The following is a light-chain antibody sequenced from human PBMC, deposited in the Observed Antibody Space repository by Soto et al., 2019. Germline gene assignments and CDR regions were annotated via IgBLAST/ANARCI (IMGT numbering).Light chain of an antibody. J-gene: IGKJ3*01. CDR2: GTS. CDR3: QQSYSTPLFA. CDR1: QSISSF. V-gene: IGKV1-39*01. Sequence: DIQMTQSPSSLSASVGDRVTITCRTSQSISSFLNWYQQKPGKAPKLLIYGTSSLQSGVPSRFSGSESGTDFTLTISSLQPEDFATYYCQQSYSTPLFAFGTGTKVDLK.